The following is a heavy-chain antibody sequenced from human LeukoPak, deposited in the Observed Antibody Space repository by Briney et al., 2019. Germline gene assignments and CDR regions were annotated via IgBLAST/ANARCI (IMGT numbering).Heavy chain of an antibody. J-gene: IGHJ6*02. CDR3: AKDQHPGIQLLGNYYYYGMDV. Sequence: GGSLRLSCAASGFTFSNYWMSWVRQAPGKGLEWVASIKQDGSEKYYVDSVKGRFTISRDNAKNSLSLQMNSLRAEDTAVYYCAKDQHPGIQLLGNYYYYGMDVWGQGTTVTVSS. V-gene: IGHV3-7*03. D-gene: IGHD5-18*01. CDR2: IKQDGSEK. CDR1: GFTFSNYW.